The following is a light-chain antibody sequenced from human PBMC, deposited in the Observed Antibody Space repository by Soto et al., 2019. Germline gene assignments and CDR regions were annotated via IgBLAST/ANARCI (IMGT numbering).Light chain of an antibody. V-gene: IGLV2-8*01. CDR1: SSDVGGYSH. Sequence: QSVLTQPPSASGSPGQSVAISCTGTSSDVGGYSHVSWYQQHPGKVPKLMIYEVNKRPSGVPDRFSGSKSGNTASLTVSGLQAEDEADYYCSSYAGSSNVFGTGTKVTVL. J-gene: IGLJ1*01. CDR3: SSYAGSSNV. CDR2: EVN.